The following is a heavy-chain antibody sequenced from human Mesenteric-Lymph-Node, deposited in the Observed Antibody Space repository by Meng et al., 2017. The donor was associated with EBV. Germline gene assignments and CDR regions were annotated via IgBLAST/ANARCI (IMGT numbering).Heavy chain of an antibody. CDR3: ARDSSGDSRRFDP. V-gene: IGHV1-3*01. Sequence: QVQLVQSGAEVKKAGASVKVSCEASGYTFTSYAMHWVRQAPGQRLEWMGWITVGNGDTKYSQKFHGRVTITRDTSATTAYMELSSLTSEDTAVYYCARDSSGDSRRFDPWGQGTLVTVSS. D-gene: IGHD6-19*01. CDR1: GYTFTSYA. CDR2: ITVGNGDT. J-gene: IGHJ5*02.